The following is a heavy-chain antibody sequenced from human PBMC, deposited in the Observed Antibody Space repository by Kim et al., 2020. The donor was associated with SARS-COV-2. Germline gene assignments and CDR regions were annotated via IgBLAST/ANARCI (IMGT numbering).Heavy chain of an antibody. D-gene: IGHD6-13*01. CDR3: AKGEGSWAANVIHV. CDR2: LSGSGGTT. J-gene: IGHJ6*02. Sequence: GGSLRLSCAASGFTFSNYALSWVRQAPGKGLEWVSSLSGSGGTTYYADSVKGRFTISRDNSKNTLHLQMNSLRVEDTAVYYCAKGEGSWAANVIHVWGQGTTVTVSS. CDR1: GFTFSNYA. V-gene: IGHV3-23*01.